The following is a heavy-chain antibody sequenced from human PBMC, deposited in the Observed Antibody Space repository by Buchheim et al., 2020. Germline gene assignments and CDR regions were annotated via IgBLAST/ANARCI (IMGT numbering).Heavy chain of an antibody. J-gene: IGHJ2*01. Sequence: QLQLQESGPGLVKPSETLSLTCTVSGGSISSSSYYWGWIRQPPGKGLEWIGSIYYSGSTYYNPSLMSRVTISVDTSKNQFSLKLSSVTAADTAVYYCARQESYYDSGTYSHWYFDLWGRGTL. D-gene: IGHD3-22*01. CDR3: ARQESYYDSGTYSHWYFDL. CDR1: GGSISSSSYY. CDR2: IYYSGST. V-gene: IGHV4-39*01.